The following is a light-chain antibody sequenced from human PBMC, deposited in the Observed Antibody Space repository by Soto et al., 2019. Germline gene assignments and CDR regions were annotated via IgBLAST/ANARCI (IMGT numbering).Light chain of an antibody. J-gene: IGKJ1*01. CDR3: QQYNSYSRT. V-gene: IGKV1-5*01. CDR2: DAS. Sequence: DIHMTQSPSTRSASVLDGVSGSGLASQSISSWLAWYQQKPGKAPKLLIYDASSLESGVPSRFSGSGSGTEFTLTISSLQPDDFATYYCQQYNSYSRTFGQGTKVDI. CDR1: QSISSW.